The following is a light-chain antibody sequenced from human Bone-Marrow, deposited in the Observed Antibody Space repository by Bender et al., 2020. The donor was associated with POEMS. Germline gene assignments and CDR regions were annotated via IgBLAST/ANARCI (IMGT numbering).Light chain of an antibody. Sequence: QSALTQPASVSGSPGQSITISCSGTSNDVGAYNYVSWYQQHPGKAPRLIISDVSSRLSGVSYRFSGSKSGNTASLTISGLQTEDEADYYCCSYTTSTTAVFGGGTKVTVL. V-gene: IGLV2-14*03. CDR2: DVS. J-gene: IGLJ3*02. CDR3: CSYTTSTTAV. CDR1: SNDVGAYNY.